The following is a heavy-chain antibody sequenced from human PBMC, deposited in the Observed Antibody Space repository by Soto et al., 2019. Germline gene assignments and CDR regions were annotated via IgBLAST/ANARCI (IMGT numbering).Heavy chain of an antibody. J-gene: IGHJ4*02. CDR2: ISGSGGST. CDR1: GFTFSSYA. CDR3: ARVMGIAAAVLDY. Sequence: EVQLLESGGGLVQPGGSLRLSCAASGFTFSSYAMSWVRQAPGKGLGWVSAISGSGGSTYYADSVKGRFTISRDNSKNTLYLQMNSLRAEDTAVYYCARVMGIAAAVLDYWGQGTLVTVSS. V-gene: IGHV3-23*01. D-gene: IGHD6-13*01.